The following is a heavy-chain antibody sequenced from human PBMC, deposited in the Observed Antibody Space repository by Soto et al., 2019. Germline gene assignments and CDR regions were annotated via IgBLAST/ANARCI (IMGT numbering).Heavy chain of an antibody. CDR2: INPSGGST. J-gene: IGHJ6*02. CDR1: GYTFTSYY. Sequence: ASVKVSCKASGYTFTSYYMHWVRQAPGQGLEWKGIINPSGGSTSYAQKFQGRVTMTRDTSTSTVYMELSSLRSEDTAVYYCARGGRYFDWLLPYYYYYGMDVWGQGTTGTVSS. CDR3: ARGGRYFDWLLPYYYYYGMDV. V-gene: IGHV1-46*01. D-gene: IGHD3-9*01.